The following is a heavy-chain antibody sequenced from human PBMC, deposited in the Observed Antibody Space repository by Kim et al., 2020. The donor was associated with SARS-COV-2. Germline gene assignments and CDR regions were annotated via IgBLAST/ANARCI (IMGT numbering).Heavy chain of an antibody. CDR3: ARSLAAAGTVGVWFDP. V-gene: IGHV1-46*01. D-gene: IGHD6-13*01. J-gene: IGHJ5*02. Sequence: KFPGRVTMTRDTSTSTVYMELSSLRSEDTAVYYCARSLAAAGTVGVWFDPWGQGTLVTVSS.